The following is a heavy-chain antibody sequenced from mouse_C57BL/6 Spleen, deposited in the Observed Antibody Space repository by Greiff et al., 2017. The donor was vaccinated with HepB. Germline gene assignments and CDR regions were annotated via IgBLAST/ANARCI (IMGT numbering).Heavy chain of an antibody. V-gene: IGHV1-22*01. Sequence: EVKLMESGPELVKPGASVKMSCKASGYTFTDYNMHWVKQSHGKSLEWIGYINPNNGGTSYNQKFKGKATLTVNKSSSTAYMELRSLTSEDSAVYYCARRALYYYAMDYWGQGTSVTVSS. J-gene: IGHJ4*01. CDR3: ARRALYYYAMDY. D-gene: IGHD3-3*01. CDR1: GYTFTDYN. CDR2: INPNNGGT.